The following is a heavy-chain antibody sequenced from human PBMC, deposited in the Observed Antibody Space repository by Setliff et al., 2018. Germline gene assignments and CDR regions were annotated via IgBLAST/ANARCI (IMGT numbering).Heavy chain of an antibody. CDR1: GYTFTSYY. J-gene: IGHJ3*01. V-gene: IGHV1-46*01. CDR2: INPSGGST. Sequence: GASVKVSCKASGYTFTSYYMYWVRQAPGQGLEWMGIINPSGGSTSYAQKFQGRVTMTRDTSITTAYMELSRLTSDDMAVYFCARSDHLVVDGFDVWGQGTMVTVSS. CDR3: ARSDHLVVDGFDV. D-gene: IGHD3-16*01.